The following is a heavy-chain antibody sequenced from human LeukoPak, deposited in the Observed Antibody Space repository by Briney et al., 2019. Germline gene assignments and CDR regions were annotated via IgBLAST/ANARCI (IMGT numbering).Heavy chain of an antibody. CDR1: GGSFSGYY. V-gene: IGHV4-34*01. CDR2: INHSGST. Sequence: PSETLSLTCAVYGGSFSGYYWSWIRQPPGKGLEWIGEINHSGSTNYNPSLKSRVTISVDTSKKQFSLKLSSVTAADTAVYYCARGAAARPFDYWGQGTLVTVSS. D-gene: IGHD6-6*01. CDR3: ARGAAARPFDY. J-gene: IGHJ4*02.